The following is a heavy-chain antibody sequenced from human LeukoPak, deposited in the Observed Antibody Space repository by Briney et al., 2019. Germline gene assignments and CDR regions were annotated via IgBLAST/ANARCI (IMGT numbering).Heavy chain of an antibody. CDR3: ASPSQVIVVVYYFDY. J-gene: IGHJ4*02. V-gene: IGHV3-33*03. Sequence: SCKVSGYTLTELSMHWVRQAPGKGLEWVAVIWYDGSKKYYGDSVRGRFTISRDNSKNTLYLQMNSLRAEDTAVYYCASPSQVIVVVYYFDYWGQGTLVTVSS. CDR1: GYTLTELS. D-gene: IGHD2-2*01. CDR2: IWYDGSKK.